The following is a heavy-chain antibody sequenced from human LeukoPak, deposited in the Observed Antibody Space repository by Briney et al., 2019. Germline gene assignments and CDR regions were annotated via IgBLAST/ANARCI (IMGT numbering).Heavy chain of an antibody. J-gene: IGHJ5*02. Sequence: PSETLSLTCTVSGGSISTYYWSWIRQPPGNGLEWIGYIYSSGITNYSPSLKSRVTMSVDTSKNQFSLKVNSVTAADTALYYCARYGRLRSSQSNWFDPWGQGTLVTVSS. V-gene: IGHV4-59*08. D-gene: IGHD1-26*01. CDR2: IYSSGIT. CDR1: GGSISTYY. CDR3: ARYGRLRSSQSNWFDP.